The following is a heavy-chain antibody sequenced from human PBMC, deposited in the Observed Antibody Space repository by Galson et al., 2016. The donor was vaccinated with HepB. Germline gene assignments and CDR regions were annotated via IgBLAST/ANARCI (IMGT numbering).Heavy chain of an antibody. V-gene: IGHV3-74*01. Sequence: SLRLSCAASGFTFRSYWMHWVRQAPGQGLVWVSHINSEGTSTNYADSVKGRFTISSDNAQNTLYLQMNSLRAEDTAIYYCAKDGPYDAFEVWGQGTMVTVSS. J-gene: IGHJ3*01. CDR1: GFTFRSYW. CDR2: INSEGTST. CDR3: AKDGPYDAFEV.